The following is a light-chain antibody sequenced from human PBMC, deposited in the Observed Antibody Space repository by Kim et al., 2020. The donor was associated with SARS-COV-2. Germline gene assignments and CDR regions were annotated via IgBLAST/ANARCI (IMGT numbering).Light chain of an antibody. CDR2: QDS. Sequence: SYELTQPPSVSVSPGQTASITCSGDKWGDKYACWYQQKPGQSPVLVIYQDSKRPSGIPERFSGSNSGNTATLTISGTQAMDEADYYCQAWDSSTAFFGGG. CDR3: QAWDSSTAF. V-gene: IGLV3-1*01. CDR1: KWGDKY. J-gene: IGLJ2*01.